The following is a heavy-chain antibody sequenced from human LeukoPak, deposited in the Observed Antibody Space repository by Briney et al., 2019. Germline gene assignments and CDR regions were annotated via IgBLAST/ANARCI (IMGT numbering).Heavy chain of an antibody. CDR1: GFTFSSYW. CDR2: ISSSGSTI. D-gene: IGHD3-10*01. V-gene: IGHV3-48*01. J-gene: IGHJ4*02. CDR3: AKAGSGSYSSH. Sequence: RAGGSLRLSCAASGFTFSSYWMNWVRQAPGKGLKWVSYISSSGSTIYYADSVKGRFTISRDNSKNTLYLQMNSLRAEDTAVYYCAKAGSGSYSSHWGQGTLATVSS.